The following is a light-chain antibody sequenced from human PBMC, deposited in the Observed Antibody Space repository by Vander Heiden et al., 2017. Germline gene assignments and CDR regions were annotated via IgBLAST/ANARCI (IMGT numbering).Light chain of an antibody. J-gene: IGKJ2*01. Sequence: DIVLTQTTLSLSVTPGQPASISCTSSQSLLHRNTKTYLYWYVQNLGQPPQLLIYEATNQFSGVPDRFSGSGSGTDFALKIILVEAEHLGVYYFMQSIQVPSTFGQWTKMNI. CDR3: MQSIQVPST. V-gene: IGKV2D-29*01. CDR2: EAT. CDR1: QSLLHRNTKTY.